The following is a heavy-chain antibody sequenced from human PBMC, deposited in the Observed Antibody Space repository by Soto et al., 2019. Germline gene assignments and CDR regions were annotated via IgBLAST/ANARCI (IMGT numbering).Heavy chain of an antibody. CDR3: ASSGKSSGSCYDFICYFDY. CDR1: GYTFTSYA. CDR2: INAGNGNT. Sequence: ASVKPSCKDCGYTFTSYAMHWVRQAPGQRLEWMGWINAGNGNTKYSQKFQGRVTITRDTSASTAYMELSSLRSEDTAVYYCASSGKSSGSCYDFICYFDYWGQGTLVTVSS. D-gene: IGHD2-15*01. V-gene: IGHV1-3*01. J-gene: IGHJ4*02.